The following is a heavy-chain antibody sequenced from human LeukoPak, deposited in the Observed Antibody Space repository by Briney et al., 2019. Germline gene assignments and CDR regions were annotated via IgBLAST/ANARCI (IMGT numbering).Heavy chain of an antibody. J-gene: IGHJ5*02. Sequence: ASVKVSCKASGYTFTSYDINWVRQATGQGLEWMGWMNPNSGNTGYAQKFQGRVTITRNTSISTAYMELSSLRSEDTAVYYCARGRGFVVAPAEDFWFDPWGQGTLVTVSS. V-gene: IGHV1-8*03. D-gene: IGHD2-2*01. CDR3: ARGRGFVVAPAEDFWFDP. CDR2: MNPNSGNT. CDR1: GYTFTSYD.